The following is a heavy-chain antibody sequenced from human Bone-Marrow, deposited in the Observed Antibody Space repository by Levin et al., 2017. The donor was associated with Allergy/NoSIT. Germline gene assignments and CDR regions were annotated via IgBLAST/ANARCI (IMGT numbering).Heavy chain of an antibody. V-gene: IGHV3-7*01. J-gene: IGHJ4*02. D-gene: IGHD3-9*01. CDR3: ARGPYFDWLLDLSNFDY. Sequence: RGESLKISCAASGFTFSSYWMSWVRQAPGKGLEWVANIKQDGSEKYYVDSVKGRFTISRDNAKNSLYLQMNSLRAEDTAVYYCARGPYFDWLLDLSNFDYWGQGTLVTVSS. CDR1: GFTFSSYW. CDR2: IKQDGSEK.